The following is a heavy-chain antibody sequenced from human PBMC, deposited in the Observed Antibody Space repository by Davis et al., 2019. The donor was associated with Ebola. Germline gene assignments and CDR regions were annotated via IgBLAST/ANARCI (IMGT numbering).Heavy chain of an antibody. V-gene: IGHV4-34*01. CDR3: ARVKVPAGRGIWFYYYGMDV. D-gene: IGHD3-10*01. Sequence: MPSETLSLTCAVYGGSFSGYYWSWIRQPPGKGLEWIGEINHSGSTNYNPSLKSRVTISVDTSKNQFSLKLSSVTAADTAVYYCARVKVPAGRGIWFYYYGMDVWGQGTTVTVSS. CDR1: GGSFSGYY. CDR2: INHSGST. J-gene: IGHJ6*02.